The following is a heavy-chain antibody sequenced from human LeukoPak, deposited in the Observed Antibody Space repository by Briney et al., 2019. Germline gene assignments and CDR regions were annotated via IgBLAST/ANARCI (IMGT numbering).Heavy chain of an antibody. Sequence: PSETLSLTCTVSGGSISSYYWSWIRQPAGKGLEWIGRIYTSGSTNYNPSLKSRFTMSVDTSKNQFSLKLSPVTAADTAVYYCARFIAVAGTFRNWFDPWGQGTLVTVSS. D-gene: IGHD6-19*01. CDR3: ARFIAVAGTFRNWFDP. J-gene: IGHJ5*02. CDR1: GGSISSYY. V-gene: IGHV4-4*07. CDR2: IYTSGST.